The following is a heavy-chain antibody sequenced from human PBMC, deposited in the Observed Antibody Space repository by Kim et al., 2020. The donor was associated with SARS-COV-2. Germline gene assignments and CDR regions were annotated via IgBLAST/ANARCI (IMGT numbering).Heavy chain of an antibody. D-gene: IGHD3-22*01. V-gene: IGHV1-18*01. J-gene: IGHJ5*02. Sequence: ASVKVSCKASGYTFTSYGISWVRQAPGQGLEWMGWISAYNGNTNYAQKLQGRVTMTTDTSTSTAYMELRSLRSDDTAVYYCARDRYYDSSGLSSWFDPWGQGTLVTVSS. CDR2: ISAYNGNT. CDR3: ARDRYYDSSGLSSWFDP. CDR1: GYTFTSYG.